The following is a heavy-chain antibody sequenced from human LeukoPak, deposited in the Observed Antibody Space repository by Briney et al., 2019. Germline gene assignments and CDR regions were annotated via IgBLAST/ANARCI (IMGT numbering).Heavy chain of an antibody. J-gene: IGHJ3*02. Sequence: GGSLRLSCAASGFTFSSYAMNWVRQAPGKGLEWVSAITGSGGRTYYADSVKGRFTISRDNAKNSLYLQMNSLRAEDTAVYYCARDPREGVRYFDWLLFSAFDIWGQGTMVTVSS. D-gene: IGHD3-9*01. CDR2: ITGSGGRT. CDR1: GFTFSSYA. CDR3: ARDPREGVRYFDWLLFSAFDI. V-gene: IGHV3-23*01.